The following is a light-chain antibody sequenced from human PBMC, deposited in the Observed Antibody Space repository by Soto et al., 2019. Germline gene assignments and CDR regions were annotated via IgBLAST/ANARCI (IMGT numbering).Light chain of an antibody. CDR2: EVS. CDR1: SSDVGGY. Sequence: QSALTQPASVSGSPGQSITISCTGTSSDVGGYVSWYQQHPGKAPKLMIYEVSNRPSGVSDRFSGSKSGNTASLTISGLQAEDEADYSCTSYTSRSTYVFGTGTKLTVL. V-gene: IGLV2-14*01. CDR3: TSYTSRSTYV. J-gene: IGLJ1*01.